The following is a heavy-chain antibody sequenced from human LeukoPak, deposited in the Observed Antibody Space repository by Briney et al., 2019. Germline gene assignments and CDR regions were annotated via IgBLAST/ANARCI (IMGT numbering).Heavy chain of an antibody. Sequence: SETLSLTCTVSGGSISSYYWSWIRQPPGKGLEWIGEINHSGSTNYNPSLKSRVTISVDTSKNQFSLKLSSVTAADTAVYYCAGSGYLDDYWGQGTLVTVSS. D-gene: IGHD3-22*01. CDR3: AGSGYLDDY. CDR1: GGSISSYY. J-gene: IGHJ4*02. V-gene: IGHV4-34*01. CDR2: INHSGST.